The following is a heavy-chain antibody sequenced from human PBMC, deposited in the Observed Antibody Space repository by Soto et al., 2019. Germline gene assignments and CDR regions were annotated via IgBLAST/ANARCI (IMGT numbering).Heavy chain of an antibody. CDR3: ARVGPPLDY. CDR1: GFTLSDYY. J-gene: IGHJ4*02. V-gene: IGHV3-11*01. Sequence: QVQLVESGGGLVKPGGSLRLSCAASGFTLSDYYMSWIRQAPGKGLEWVSYISSSGSTIYCAAAMKGRFTISRDNAKNSLYLQMNSLGAEATAVYYGARVGPPLDYWGQGTLVTVSS. CDR2: ISSSGSTI. D-gene: IGHD2-15*01.